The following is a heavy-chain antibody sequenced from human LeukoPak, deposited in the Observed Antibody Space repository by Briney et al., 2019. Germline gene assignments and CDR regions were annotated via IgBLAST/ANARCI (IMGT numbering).Heavy chain of an antibody. CDR1: GFTFSSYA. CDR3: ARGSLWFGEPNRAEYFQH. CDR2: ISYDGSNK. J-gene: IGHJ1*01. V-gene: IGHV3-30-3*01. Sequence: GGSLRLSCAASGFTFSSYAMHWVRQAPGKGLEWVAVISYDGSNKYYADSVKGRFTISRDNSKNTLYLQMNSLRAEDTAVYYCARGSLWFGEPNRAEYFQHWGQGTLVTVSS. D-gene: IGHD3-10*01.